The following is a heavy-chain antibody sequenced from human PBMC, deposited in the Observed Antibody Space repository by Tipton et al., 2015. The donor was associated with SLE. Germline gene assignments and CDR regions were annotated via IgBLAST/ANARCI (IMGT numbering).Heavy chain of an antibody. Sequence: LRLSCTVSGGSISSYYYSWIRQPAGRGLEWIGRIYTSGSTNYNPSLKSRVTISVDTSKNQFSLKLSSVTAADTAVYYCAREREAHYDFWSADYPCYFDYWGQGTLVTVSS. V-gene: IGHV4-4*07. D-gene: IGHD3-3*01. CDR1: GGSISSYY. J-gene: IGHJ4*02. CDR2: IYTSGST. CDR3: AREREAHYDFWSADYPCYFDY.